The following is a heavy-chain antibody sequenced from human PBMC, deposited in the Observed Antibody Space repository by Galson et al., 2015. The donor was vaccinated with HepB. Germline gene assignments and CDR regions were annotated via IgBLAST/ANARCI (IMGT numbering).Heavy chain of an antibody. J-gene: IGHJ6*03. CDR2: IYHSGRA. D-gene: IGHD4-23*01. Sequence: TLSLTCTVSGGSISSGDYYWSWIRQHPGKGLEWIGYIYHSGRAYYNPSLTSRVTISADTSKNQFTLKLSSVTAADTAVYSDSRDLRPGGYYFFRDVWGKGATVTVSS. CDR1: GGSISSGDYY. V-gene: IGHV4-31*03. CDR3: SRDLRPGGYYFFRDV.